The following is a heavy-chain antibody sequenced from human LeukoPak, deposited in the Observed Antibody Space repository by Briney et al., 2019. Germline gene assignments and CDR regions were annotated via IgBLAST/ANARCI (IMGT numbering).Heavy chain of an antibody. CDR3: ARASGWYYYYYMDV. CDR2: ISGSGGST. Sequence: PGGSLRLSCAASGFTFSSYAMSWVRQAPGRGLEWVSAISGSGGSTYYADSVKGRFTTSRDNSKNTLYLQMNSLRAEDTAVYYCARASGWYYYYYMDVWGKGTTVTVSS. D-gene: IGHD6-19*01. J-gene: IGHJ6*03. CDR1: GFTFSSYA. V-gene: IGHV3-23*01.